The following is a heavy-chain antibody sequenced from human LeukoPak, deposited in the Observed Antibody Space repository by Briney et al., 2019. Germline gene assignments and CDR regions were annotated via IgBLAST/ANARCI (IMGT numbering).Heavy chain of an antibody. CDR1: GFTFSSYW. CDR2: INSDGSST. Sequence: PGGSLRLSCAASGFTFSSYWMHWVRQAPGKGLVWVSRINSDGSSTSYADSVKGRFTISRDNAKNTLYLQMNSLRAEDTAVYYCARDPTTYYDILTGYRGLGIFDYWGQGTLVTVSS. CDR3: ARDPTTYYDILTGYRGLGIFDY. V-gene: IGHV3-74*01. D-gene: IGHD3-9*01. J-gene: IGHJ4*02.